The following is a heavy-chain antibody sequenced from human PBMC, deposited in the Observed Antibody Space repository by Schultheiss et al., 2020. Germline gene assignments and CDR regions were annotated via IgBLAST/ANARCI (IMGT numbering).Heavy chain of an antibody. CDR2: IWYDGSNK. V-gene: IGHV3-33*08. Sequence: WGSLRLSCAASGFTFSSYGMHWVRQAPGKGLEWVAVIWYDGSNKYYADSVKGRFTISRDNSKNTLYLQMNSLRAEDTAVYYCARGQGSGSYYNDAFDIWGQGTMVTVSS. D-gene: IGHD3-10*01. CDR1: GFTFSSYG. J-gene: IGHJ3*02. CDR3: ARGQGSGSYYNDAFDI.